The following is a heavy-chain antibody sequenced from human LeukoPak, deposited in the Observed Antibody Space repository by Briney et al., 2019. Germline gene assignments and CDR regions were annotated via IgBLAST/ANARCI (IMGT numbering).Heavy chain of an antibody. Sequence: SGTLSLTCAVSGGPISSSNWWSWVRQPPGKGLEWIGEIYHSGSTNYNPSLKSRVTISVDKSKNQFSLKLSPVTAADTAVYYCATRDAYYYYGRDVGGKGTRVTVSS. J-gene: IGHJ6*04. V-gene: IGHV4-4*02. CDR3: ATRDAYYYYGRDV. CDR2: IYHSGST. CDR1: GGPISSSNW.